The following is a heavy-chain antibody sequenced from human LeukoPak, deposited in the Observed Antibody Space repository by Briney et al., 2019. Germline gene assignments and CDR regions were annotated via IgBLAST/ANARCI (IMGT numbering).Heavy chain of an antibody. CDR1: GYTFTGYY. CDR2: INPNSGGT. J-gene: IGHJ4*02. V-gene: IGHV1-2*02. D-gene: IGHD1-26*01. Sequence: ASVKVSCKASGYTFTGYYMHWVRQAPGQGLEWMGWINPNSGGTNYAQKFQGRVTMTRDTSISTAYMELSRLRSDDTAVYYCARVIGSWSRGAQDYWGQGTLVTVSS. CDR3: ARVIGSWSRGAQDY.